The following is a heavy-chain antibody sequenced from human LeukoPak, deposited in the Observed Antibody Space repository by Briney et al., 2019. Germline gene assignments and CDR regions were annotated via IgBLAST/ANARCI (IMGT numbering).Heavy chain of an antibody. V-gene: IGHV4-34*01. Sequence: SETLSLTCAVYGGSFSGYYWSWIRQPPGKGLEWIGEINHSGSTYYNPSLKSRVTISVDTSKNQFSLKLTSVTAADTAVYYCATLGEYYDSSGYYYNWGQGTLVTVSS. CDR2: INHSGST. D-gene: IGHD3-22*01. CDR3: ATLGEYYDSSGYYYN. CDR1: GGSFSGYY. J-gene: IGHJ4*02.